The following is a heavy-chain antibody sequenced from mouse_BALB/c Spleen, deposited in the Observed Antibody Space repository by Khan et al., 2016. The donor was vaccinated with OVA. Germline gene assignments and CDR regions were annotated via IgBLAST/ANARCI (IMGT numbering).Heavy chain of an antibody. CDR1: GFSLTNYG. CDR3: ARQPYYHDNIMDY. CDR2: IWSDGST. J-gene: IGHJ4*01. V-gene: IGHV2-6-1*01. Sequence: QVQLKESGPGLVAPSQSLSITCTISGFSLTNYGVHWVRQPPGKGLEWLVVIWSDGSTTYNSALKSRLTITKDNSKSQVFLKMNSLQTDDTAMYVWARQPYYHDNIMDYWGQGTSVTVSS. D-gene: IGHD2-10*01.